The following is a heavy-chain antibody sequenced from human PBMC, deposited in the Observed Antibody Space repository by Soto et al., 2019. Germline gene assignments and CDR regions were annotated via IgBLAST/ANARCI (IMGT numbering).Heavy chain of an antibody. CDR2: NSAYNGNT. D-gene: IGHD4-17*01. V-gene: IGHV1-18*04. CDR1: GYTFTSYG. Sequence: QVQLVQSGAEVKKPGASVKVSCKASGYTFTSYGISWVRQAPGQGLEWMGWNSAYNGNTNYAQKLQGRVTMTTDTSTSTAYMELRSLRSDDTAVYYCARLVMTNYYYYYGMDVWGQGTTVTVSS. CDR3: ARLVMTNYYYYYGMDV. J-gene: IGHJ6*02.